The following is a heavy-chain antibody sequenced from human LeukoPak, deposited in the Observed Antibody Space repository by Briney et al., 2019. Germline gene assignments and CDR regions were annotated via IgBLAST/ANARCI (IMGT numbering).Heavy chain of an antibody. J-gene: IGHJ4*02. D-gene: IGHD1-26*01. V-gene: IGHV1-8*01. CDR1: GYTFTSYA. Sequence: ASVKLSCKASGYTFTSYAMNWVRQATGQGLEWMGWMNPNSGNTGYAQKFQGRVTMTRNTSISTAYMELSSLRSEDTAVYYCARGELHGFHDGDYWGQGTLVTVSS. CDR3: ARGELHGFHDGDY. CDR2: MNPNSGNT.